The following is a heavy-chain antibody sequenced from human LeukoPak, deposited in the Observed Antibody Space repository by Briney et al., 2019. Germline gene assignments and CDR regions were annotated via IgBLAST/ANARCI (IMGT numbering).Heavy chain of an antibody. Sequence: ASVKVSCKASGYTFTNYYVHWVRQAPGQGREWMGIINSGGGSTSNAQKFQGRVTMTRDTSTSTVYMELSSLRSEDTAVYYCARGTYYHDSSDLDHWGQGTLVTVSS. CDR2: INSGGGST. V-gene: IGHV1-46*03. D-gene: IGHD3-22*01. CDR3: ARGTYYHDSSDLDH. CDR1: GYTFTNYY. J-gene: IGHJ4*02.